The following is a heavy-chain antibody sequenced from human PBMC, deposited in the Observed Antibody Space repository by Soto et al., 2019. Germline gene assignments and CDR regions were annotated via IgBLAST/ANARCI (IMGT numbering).Heavy chain of an antibody. J-gene: IGHJ6*02. CDR2: INPKFGDT. Sequence: QVRLVQSGAEVKEPGDSVRVSCEASGYTFTAYHIHWVRQAPGQGLEWMGWINPKFGDTGYAQDFQGRVSMTSDMSISTVYMELSRLTSDDTAISYCARTMDYYYGRGSGNGHGVWGQGTTVTVFS. CDR3: ARTMDYYYGRGSGNGHGV. V-gene: IGHV1-2*02. D-gene: IGHD3-10*02. CDR1: GYTFTAYH.